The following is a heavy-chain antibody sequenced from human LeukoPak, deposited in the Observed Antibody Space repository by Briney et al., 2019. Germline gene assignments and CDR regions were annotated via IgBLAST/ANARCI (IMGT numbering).Heavy chain of an antibody. J-gene: IGHJ3*02. Sequence: PGGSLRLSCAASGFTFSNYWMHWVRQAPGKGLVWVSRIKNDGSSIYEGSVKGRFTISRDNAKNTLYLQMNSLRVEDTAVYYCARDFVVNYGWAAFDIWGQGTMVTVSS. V-gene: IGHV3-74*01. D-gene: IGHD3-10*01. CDR1: GFTFSNYW. CDR2: IKNDGSS. CDR3: ARDFVVNYGWAAFDI.